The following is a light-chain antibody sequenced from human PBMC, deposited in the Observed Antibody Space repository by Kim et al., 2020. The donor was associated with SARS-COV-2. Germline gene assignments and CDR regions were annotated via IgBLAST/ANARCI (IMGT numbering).Light chain of an antibody. CDR3: QQAKTFPIT. J-gene: IGKJ5*01. CDR1: HDISSW. V-gene: IGKV1-12*01. Sequence: DIQMTQSPSSVSASVGDRVTIACRESHDISSWLIWYQQKPGKAPQGLIYAASSLLSGVPSKFSGSGSGTDFNLTINNVQPEDFGIYFCQQAKTFPITFGQGTRLEIK. CDR2: AAS.